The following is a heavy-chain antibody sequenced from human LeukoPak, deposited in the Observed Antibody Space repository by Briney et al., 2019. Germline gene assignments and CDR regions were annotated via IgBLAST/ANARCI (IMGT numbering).Heavy chain of an antibody. CDR2: IIPIFGTA. J-gene: IGHJ4*02. Sequence: ASVKVSCKASGGTFSSYAISWVRQAPGQGLEWMGGIIPIFGTANYAQKFQGRVTITADESTSTAYMELSSLRSEDTAVYYCAREASEPSCGDYRLFTSHPPTYFDYWGQGTLVTVSS. CDR1: GGTFSSYA. V-gene: IGHV1-69*13. CDR3: AREASEPSCGDYRLFTSHPPTYFDY. D-gene: IGHD4-17*01.